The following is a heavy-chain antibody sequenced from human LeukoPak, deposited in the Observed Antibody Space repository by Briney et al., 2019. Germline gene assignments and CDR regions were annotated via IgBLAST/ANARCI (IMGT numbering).Heavy chain of an antibody. CDR2: INYRGST. D-gene: IGHD3-10*01. CDR1: GGSISSYY. Sequence: SEALSLTCTVSGGSISSYYWSWIRQPPGKGLEWIGYINYRGSTNYNPTVKSRVTISVDTSKNQFSLKLSSVTAADTAVYYCARAPGFTMVRGVIIQGATDAFDIWGQGTMVTVSS. CDR3: ARAPGFTMVRGVIIQGATDAFDI. J-gene: IGHJ3*02. V-gene: IGHV4-59*01.